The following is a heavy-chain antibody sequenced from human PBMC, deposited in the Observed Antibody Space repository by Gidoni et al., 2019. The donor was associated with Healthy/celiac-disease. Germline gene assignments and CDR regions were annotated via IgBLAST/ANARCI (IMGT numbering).Heavy chain of an antibody. CDR3: ARGRSSGWYAIMASYFDY. D-gene: IGHD6-19*01. V-gene: IGHV4-34*01. CDR1: GGSFSGSY. CDR2: INHSGST. J-gene: IGHJ4*02. Sequence: QVQLQQWGAGLLKPSETLSLTCAVYGGSFSGSYWSWIRQPPGKGLEWIGEINHSGSTNYNPTLKSRVTISVDTSKNQFSLKLSSVTAADTAVYYCARGRSSGWYAIMASYFDYWGQGTLVTVSS.